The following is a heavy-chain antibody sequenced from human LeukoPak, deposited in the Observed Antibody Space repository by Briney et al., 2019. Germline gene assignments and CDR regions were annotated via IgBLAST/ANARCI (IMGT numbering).Heavy chain of an antibody. CDR3: AGLLRDILPFFDY. Sequence: GGSLRLSCAASGFTFSTYSMNWVRQAPGKGLEWVSYISSSSSTIYYADSVKGRFTISRDNAKNSLYLQLNSLRAEDTAVYYCAGLLRDILPFFDYWGQGTLVTASS. J-gene: IGHJ4*02. V-gene: IGHV3-48*01. CDR1: GFTFSTYS. CDR2: ISSSSSTI.